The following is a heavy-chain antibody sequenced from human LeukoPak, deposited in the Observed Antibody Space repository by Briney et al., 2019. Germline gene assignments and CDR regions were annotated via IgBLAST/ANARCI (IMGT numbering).Heavy chain of an antibody. J-gene: IGHJ3*02. CDR2: ISSSGSTI. V-gene: IGHV3-11*01. CDR1: GFTFSDYY. D-gene: IGHD3-10*01. CDR3: ATTGRGDDYYGSGSPPGEAFDI. Sequence: GGSLRLSCAASGFTFSDYYMSWICQAPGKGLEWVSYISSSGSTIYYADSVKGRFTISRDNAKNSLYLQMNSLRAEDTAVYYCATTGRGDDYYGSGSPPGEAFDIWGQGTMVTVSS.